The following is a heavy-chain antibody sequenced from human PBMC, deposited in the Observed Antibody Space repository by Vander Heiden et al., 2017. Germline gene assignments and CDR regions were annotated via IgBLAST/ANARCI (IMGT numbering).Heavy chain of an antibody. Sequence: VQLLHPGGALARPGGSMKRSCAASGFIFRNVAMGWGRQAPGKGLEWLSSISAGGSNTYYAESVKVRFTVSRDNAKSLMYLQLDILRVDDTAVYYCAKTPQWLVLSFDPWGQGTLVTVFS. CDR2: ISAGGSNT. CDR1: GFIFRNVA. V-gene: IGHV3-23*01. D-gene: IGHD6-19*01. J-gene: IGHJ5*02. CDR3: AKTPQWLVLSFDP.